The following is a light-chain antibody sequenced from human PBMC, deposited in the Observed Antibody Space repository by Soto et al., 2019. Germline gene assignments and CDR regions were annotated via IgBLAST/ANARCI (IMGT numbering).Light chain of an antibody. V-gene: IGKV3-20*01. Sequence: VLTQSPGTLSLSPGERATLSCRASQSVSSSYLAWYQQKPGQAPRLLIYGASSRATDIPDRFSGSESGTDFTLTISRLEPEDFAVYYCQQYGSSRTFGQGTKVDIK. CDR3: QQYGSSRT. CDR1: QSVSSSY. CDR2: GAS. J-gene: IGKJ1*01.